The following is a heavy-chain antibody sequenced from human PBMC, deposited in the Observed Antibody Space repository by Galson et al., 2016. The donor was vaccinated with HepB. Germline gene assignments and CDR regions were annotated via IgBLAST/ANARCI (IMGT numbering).Heavy chain of an antibody. CDR2: ISGRDGRT. Sequence: SLRLSCAASGFTFTSYAMSWVRQAPGKGLEWVSGISGRDGRTYYPDSVKGRFTISRDNSKNTLYLQINSLRAEDTAVYYCAKGEVWGSRYFYGVDVWGQGTTVTVSS. CDR3: AKGEVWGSRYFYGVDV. J-gene: IGHJ6*02. V-gene: IGHV3-23*01. D-gene: IGHD7-27*01. CDR1: GFTFTSYA.